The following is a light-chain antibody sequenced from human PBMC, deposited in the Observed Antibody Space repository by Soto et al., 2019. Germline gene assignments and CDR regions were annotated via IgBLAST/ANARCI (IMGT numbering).Light chain of an antibody. Sequence: EIVLTQSPATLSLSPGERATLSCTASQSVSSYLAWYQQKPGQAPRLLISVASNRATGIPARFSGSGSGTDFALTITSLEPEDFAVYYCQQRSNWPLTFGGGTKVEIK. CDR3: QQRSNWPLT. J-gene: IGKJ4*01. CDR2: VAS. CDR1: QSVSSY. V-gene: IGKV3-11*01.